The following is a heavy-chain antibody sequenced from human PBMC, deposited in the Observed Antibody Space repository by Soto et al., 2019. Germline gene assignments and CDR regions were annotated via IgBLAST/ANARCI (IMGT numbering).Heavy chain of an antibody. CDR2: IYYSGTT. J-gene: IGHJ4*02. CDR3: ARLNRESSGYYCLFDS. CDR1: GDSISSYY. D-gene: IGHD3-22*01. V-gene: IGHV4-59*01. Sequence: PSETLSLTCDVSGDSISSYYWSWIRQPPGKGLEWIGYIYYSGTTSYNPSLKSRVTMSVDTSKNQFSLKLSSVTAADTAVYYCARLNRESSGYYCLFDSWGQGALGTLFS.